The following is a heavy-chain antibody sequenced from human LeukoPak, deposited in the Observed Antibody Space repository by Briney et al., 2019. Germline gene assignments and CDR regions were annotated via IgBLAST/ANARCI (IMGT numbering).Heavy chain of an antibody. D-gene: IGHD6-19*01. V-gene: IGHV3-48*03. Sequence: GGSLRLSCAASGFTFSSYEMNWVRQAPGKGLEWVSYISSSGSTIYYADSVKGRFTISRDNAKNSLYLQMNSLRAEDTAVYYCAREYSSSGWYRRYFDYWGQGTLVTVS. CDR3: AREYSSSGWYRRYFDY. CDR2: ISSSGSTI. CDR1: GFTFSSYE. J-gene: IGHJ4*02.